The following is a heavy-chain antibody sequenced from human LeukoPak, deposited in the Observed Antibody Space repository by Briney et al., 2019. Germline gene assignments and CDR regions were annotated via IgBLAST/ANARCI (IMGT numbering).Heavy chain of an antibody. D-gene: IGHD3-10*01. CDR1: GFTFSSYG. CDR3: AKLWFGELFGGY. Sequence: GGSLRLSCAASGFTFSSYGMHWVRQAPGKGLEWVAFIRYDGSNKYYADSVKGRFTISRDNSKNTLHLQMNSLRAEDTAVYYCAKLWFGELFGGYWGQGTLVTVSS. CDR2: IRYDGSNK. J-gene: IGHJ4*02. V-gene: IGHV3-30*02.